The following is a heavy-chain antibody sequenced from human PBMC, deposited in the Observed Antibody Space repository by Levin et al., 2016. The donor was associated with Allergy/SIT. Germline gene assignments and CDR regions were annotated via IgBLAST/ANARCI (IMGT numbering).Heavy chain of an antibody. V-gene: IGHV5-10-1*04. Sequence: GESLKISCKGSGYSFTSYWISWVRQMPGKGLEWMGRIDPSDSYTNYSPSFQGQVTISADKSISTAYLQWSSLKASDTAVYYCARLGGRYCRSASCYLFDPWGQGTLVTVSS. CDR2: IDPSDSYT. CDR1: GYSFTSYW. D-gene: IGHD2-2*01. J-gene: IGHJ5*02. CDR3: ARLGGRYCRSASCYLFDP.